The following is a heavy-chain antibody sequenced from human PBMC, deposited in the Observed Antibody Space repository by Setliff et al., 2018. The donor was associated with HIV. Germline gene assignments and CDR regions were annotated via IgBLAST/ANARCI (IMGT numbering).Heavy chain of an antibody. V-gene: IGHV1-69*10. CDR2: IIPVLGLS. CDR1: GDTFSSYA. Sequence: SVKVSCKASGDTFSSYAISWVRQAPGQGLEWMGGIIPVLGLSYYAQNFQGRVTITADESTSTAYMELSSLRSEDTAVYYCARAVASKNIRGEYYFDYWGQGTLVTVSS. J-gene: IGHJ4*02. CDR3: ARAVASKNIRGEYYFDY. D-gene: IGHD3-16*01.